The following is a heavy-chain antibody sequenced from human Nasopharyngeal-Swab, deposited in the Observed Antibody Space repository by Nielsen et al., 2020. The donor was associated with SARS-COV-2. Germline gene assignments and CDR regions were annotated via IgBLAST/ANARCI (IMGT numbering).Heavy chain of an antibody. Sequence: GESLKISCKGSGSSFTSYWISWVRQMPGKGLEWMGKIDPSDSYTNYSPSFQGHVTISADKSISTAYLQWSSLKASDSAMYYCAGSIAARPGWFDPWGQGTLVTVSS. J-gene: IGHJ5*02. D-gene: IGHD6-6*01. CDR2: IDPSDSYT. CDR1: GSSFTSYW. V-gene: IGHV5-10-1*01. CDR3: AGSIAARPGWFDP.